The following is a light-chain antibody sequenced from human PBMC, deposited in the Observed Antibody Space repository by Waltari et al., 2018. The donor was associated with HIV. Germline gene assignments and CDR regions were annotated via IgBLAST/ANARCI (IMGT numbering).Light chain of an antibody. CDR1: QSVG. CDR2: GAS. V-gene: IGKV3-20*01. Sequence: EIVLTQSPGTLSLSPGERATLTCRASQSVGLAWYQQKPGQAPRLLIYGASSGATGIPDRFRGSGSGTDFTLTITRLEPEDFAVYYCQQYGGSPYSFGQGTKLEIK. J-gene: IGKJ2*03. CDR3: QQYGGSPYS.